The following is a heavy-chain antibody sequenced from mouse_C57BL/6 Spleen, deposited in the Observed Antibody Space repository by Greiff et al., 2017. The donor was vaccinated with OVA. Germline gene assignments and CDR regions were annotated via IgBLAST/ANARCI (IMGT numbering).Heavy chain of an antibody. J-gene: IGHJ4*01. D-gene: IGHD1-1*01. V-gene: IGHV1-39*01. Sequence: VQLKESGPELVKPGASVKISCKASGYSFTDYNMNWVKQSNGKSLEWIGVINPNYGTTSYNQKFKGKATLTVDQSSSTAYMQLNSLTSEDSAVYYCARDAAYGSSYGYYAMDYWGQGTSVTVSS. CDR2: INPNYGTT. CDR3: ARDAAYGSSYGYYAMDY. CDR1: GYSFTDYN.